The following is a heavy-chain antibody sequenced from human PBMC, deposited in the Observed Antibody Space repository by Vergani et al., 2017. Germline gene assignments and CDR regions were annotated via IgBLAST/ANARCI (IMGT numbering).Heavy chain of an antibody. CDR1: GGSFSGYY. CDR2: INHSGST. CDR3: ARGSAIIAAAITRGARGEPV. J-gene: IGHJ6*04. D-gene: IGHD6-13*01. Sequence: QVQLQQWGAGLLKPSETLSLTCAVYGGSFSGYYWSWIRQPPGKGLEWIGEINHSGSTNYNPSLKSRVTISVDTTKNQFSLKLSSVTAAETAVYYCARGSAIIAAAITRGARGEPVWGKGTTVTVSS. V-gene: IGHV4-34*01.